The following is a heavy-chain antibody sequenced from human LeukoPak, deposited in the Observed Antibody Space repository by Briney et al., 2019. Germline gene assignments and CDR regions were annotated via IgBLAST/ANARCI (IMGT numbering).Heavy chain of an antibody. CDR2: VSYDGDNI. Sequence: QSGGSLRLSCAASGLTFSSYSMHWVRQAPGKGLEWVAVVSYDGDNIYYADSVKGRFTISRDNSKNTLYLQMNSLRAEDTAVYYCARGGASYDFWGYFDYWGQGTLVTVSS. D-gene: IGHD3-3*01. CDR3: ARGGASYDFWGYFDY. V-gene: IGHV3-30-3*01. CDR1: GLTFSSYS. J-gene: IGHJ4*02.